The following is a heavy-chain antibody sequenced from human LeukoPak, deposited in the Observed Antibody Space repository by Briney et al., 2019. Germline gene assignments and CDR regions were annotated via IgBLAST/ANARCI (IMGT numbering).Heavy chain of an antibody. D-gene: IGHD3-10*01. CDR3: ARVSGSGSFYRVFDY. V-gene: IGHV3-7*05. Sequence: GGSLRLSCAASGFTFNNFWIAWVRQAPGKGLEWVANIKEDGSEKNYVDSVKGRFTISRDNAMNSLSLQVNSLRVEDTAAYYCARVSGSGSFYRVFDYWGQGTPVTVSS. J-gene: IGHJ4*02. CDR2: IKEDGSEK. CDR1: GFTFNNFW.